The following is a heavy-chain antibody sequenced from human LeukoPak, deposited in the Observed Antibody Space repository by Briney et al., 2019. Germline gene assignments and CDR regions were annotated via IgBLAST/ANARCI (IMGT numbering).Heavy chain of an antibody. D-gene: IGHD6-13*01. CDR2: ISSDGSNK. CDR3: AKDRQLLVSFDY. Sequence: PGGSLTLPCAASGFTFSIYGMHWIRQAPGKGLEWVAFISSDGSNKYYADSVKGRFTISRDNSKNTLYLQMNSLRAEDTAVYYCAKDRQLLVSFDYWGQGTLVTVSS. CDR1: GFTFSIYG. J-gene: IGHJ4*02. V-gene: IGHV3-30*18.